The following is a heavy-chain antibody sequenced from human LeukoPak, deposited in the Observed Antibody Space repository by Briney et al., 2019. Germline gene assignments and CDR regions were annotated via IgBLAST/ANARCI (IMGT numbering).Heavy chain of an antibody. D-gene: IGHD5-24*01. Sequence: GGSVRLSCAASGFTFSSYAMSWVRQATGKGLEWVSAIGAAGDTYYPGSVKGRFTISRENAKNSLYLQMNSLRAGDTAVYYCAARRDGYTIGDAFDVWGQGTMVTVSS. J-gene: IGHJ3*01. CDR2: IGAAGDT. CDR3: AARRDGYTIGDAFDV. CDR1: GFTFSSYA. V-gene: IGHV3-13*01.